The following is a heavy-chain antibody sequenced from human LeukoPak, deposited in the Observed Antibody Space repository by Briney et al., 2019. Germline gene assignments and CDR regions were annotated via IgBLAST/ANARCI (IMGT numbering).Heavy chain of an antibody. CDR2: ISGSGGST. D-gene: IGHD6-13*01. Sequence: GGSLRLSCAASGFTFSSYAMSWVRQAPGKGLEWVSAISGSGGSTYYADSVKGRFTISRDNAENSLYLQMNSLRAEDTAVYYCARERFSSSWYAGMDVWGQGTTVTVSS. CDR3: ARERFSSSWYAGMDV. V-gene: IGHV3-23*01. CDR1: GFTFSSYA. J-gene: IGHJ6*02.